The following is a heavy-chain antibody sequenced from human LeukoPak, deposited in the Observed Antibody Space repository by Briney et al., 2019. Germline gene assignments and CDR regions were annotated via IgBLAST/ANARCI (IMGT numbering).Heavy chain of an antibody. J-gene: IGHJ4*02. CDR2: MSWNSGSI. Sequence: GGSLRLSCAASGFTFDDYAMHWVRQAPGKGLEWVSGMSWNSGSIGYADSVKGRFTISRDNAKNSLYLQMNSLRAEDTALYYCAKARYYYDSSGYPTFDYWGQGTLVTVSS. V-gene: IGHV3-9*01. D-gene: IGHD3-22*01. CDR1: GFTFDDYA. CDR3: AKARYYYDSSGYPTFDY.